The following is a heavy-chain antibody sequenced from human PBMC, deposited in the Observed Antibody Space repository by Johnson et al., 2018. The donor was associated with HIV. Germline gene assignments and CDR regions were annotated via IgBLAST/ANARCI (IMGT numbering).Heavy chain of an antibody. J-gene: IGHJ3*02. V-gene: IGHV3-53*01. CDR3: VRDQGSGWPTNAFDI. Sequence: VQLVESGGGLIQLGGSLRLSCAASGFSVSSKYMSWVRQAPGKGLECVSALYRSGSTYYVDSVKGRFTISRDNSKNSLFLQMNSLSDEDTADYYCVRDQGSGWPTNAFDIWGRGTRVTVSS. CDR2: LYRSGST. D-gene: IGHD6-19*01. CDR1: GFSVSSKY.